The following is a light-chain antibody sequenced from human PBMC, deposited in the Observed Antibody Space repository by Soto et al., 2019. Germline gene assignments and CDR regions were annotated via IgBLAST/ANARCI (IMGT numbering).Light chain of an antibody. CDR3: SSYTRGSDVV. CDR2: DVS. V-gene: IGLV2-14*01. Sequence: QSALTQPASVSGSPGQSITISCTGTSSDVGGYNYVSWYQQHPGKAPKLMIYDVSNRPSGVSNRFSGSKSGNTASLTISGLQAEDEAHYYCSSYTRGSDVVFGGGTKLTVL. J-gene: IGLJ2*01. CDR1: SSDVGGYNY.